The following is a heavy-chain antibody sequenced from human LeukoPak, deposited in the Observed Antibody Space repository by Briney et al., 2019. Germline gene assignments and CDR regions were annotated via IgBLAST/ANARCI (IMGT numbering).Heavy chain of an antibody. V-gene: IGHV1-8*01. J-gene: IGHJ4*02. D-gene: IGHD3-10*01. CDR2: MNPNSGNT. Sequence: ASVKVSCKASGYTFTSYDINWVRQAAGQGLEWMGWMNPNSGNTGYAQKFQGRVTMTRNTSISTAYMELSSLRSEDTAVYYCARGRVTMVRGVIMYYFDYWGQGTLVTVSS. CDR3: ARGRVTMVRGVIMYYFDY. CDR1: GYTFTSYD.